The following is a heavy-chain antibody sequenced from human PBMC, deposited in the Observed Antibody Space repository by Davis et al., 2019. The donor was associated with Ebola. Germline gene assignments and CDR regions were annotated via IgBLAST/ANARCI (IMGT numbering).Heavy chain of an antibody. CDR3: AREILTGYYNDY. CDR1: GGSISSYF. V-gene: IGHV4-59*08. CDR2: IYYSGST. J-gene: IGHJ4*02. D-gene: IGHD3-9*01. Sequence: SETLSLTCTVSGGSISSYFWSWIRQPPGKALEWIGYIYYSGSTNYNPSLKSRVTISVDTSKNQFSLKLSSVTAADTAVYYCAREILTGYYNDYWGQGTLVTVSS.